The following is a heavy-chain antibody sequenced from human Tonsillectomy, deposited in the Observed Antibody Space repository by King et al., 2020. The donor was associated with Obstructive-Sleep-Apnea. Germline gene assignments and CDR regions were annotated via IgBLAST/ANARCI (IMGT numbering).Heavy chain of an antibody. CDR1: GFTFVTYA. V-gene: IGHV3-23*04. J-gene: IGHJ4*02. Sequence: VQLVESGGGLVQPGGSLRLSFAASGFTFVTYAMSGVPQAPGKGLGWVSAISGGGVGTSYSDSVKGRFTISRDNSRTMWVLQMNILRAEDTAVYYCAKRRITMIGSSGDFDYWGPGTLVTVSS. CDR3: AKRRITMIGSSGDFDY. D-gene: IGHD3-22*01. CDR2: ISGGGVGT.